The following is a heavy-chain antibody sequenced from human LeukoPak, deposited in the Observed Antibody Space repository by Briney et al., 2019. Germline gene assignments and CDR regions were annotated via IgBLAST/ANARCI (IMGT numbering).Heavy chain of an antibody. Sequence: ASVKVSCKASGYTFTSYGISWVRQAPGQGLEWMGWISAYNGNTNYAQKLQGRVTMTTDTSTSTAYMELRSLRSDDTAVYYCARRSSSASSYYYYGMDVWGQGTTVTVSS. D-gene: IGHD6-6*01. CDR3: ARRSSSASSYYYYGMDV. CDR2: ISAYNGNT. J-gene: IGHJ6*02. CDR1: GYTFTSYG. V-gene: IGHV1-18*01.